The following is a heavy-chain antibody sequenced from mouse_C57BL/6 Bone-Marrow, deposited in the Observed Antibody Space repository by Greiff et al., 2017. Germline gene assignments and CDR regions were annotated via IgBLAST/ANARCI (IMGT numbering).Heavy chain of an antibody. CDR2: ISSGSSTI. Sequence: EVKLQESGGGLVKPGGSLKLSCAASGFTFSDYGMHWVRQAPETGLEWVAYISSGSSTIYYADTVKGRFTISRDNAKNTLFLQMTSLRSEDTAMYYCARGTVYWGQGTTLTVSS. CDR3: ARGTVY. J-gene: IGHJ2*01. V-gene: IGHV5-17*01. CDR1: GFTFSDYG. D-gene: IGHD4-1*01.